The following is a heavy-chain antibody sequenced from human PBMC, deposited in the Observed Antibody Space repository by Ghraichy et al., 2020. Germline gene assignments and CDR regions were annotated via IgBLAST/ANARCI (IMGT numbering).Heavy chain of an antibody. V-gene: IGHV3-30*02. Sequence: GGSLRLSCAASGFTFSSYGMHWVRQAPGKVLEWVAFIRYDGSNKYYADSVKGRFTISRDNSKNTLYLQMNSLRAEDTAVYYCALVAGASHERAGDYWGQGTLVTVSS. CDR3: ALVAGASHERAGDY. J-gene: IGHJ4*02. CDR2: IRYDGSNK. CDR1: GFTFSSYG.